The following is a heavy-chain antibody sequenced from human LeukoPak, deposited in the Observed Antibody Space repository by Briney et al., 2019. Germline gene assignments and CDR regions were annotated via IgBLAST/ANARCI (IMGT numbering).Heavy chain of an antibody. D-gene: IGHD2-21*02. CDR3: ASGSVVTALDR. Sequence: PSETLSLTCAVSGGSITTYYWTWIRQPPGQALEWIGYIYYTGNTKYNPSLESRVTTSIDTSKNEFSLKIYSVNAADTAVYFCASGSVVTALDRWGQGTLVTVSS. CDR1: GGSITTYY. CDR2: IYYTGNT. V-gene: IGHV4-59*01. J-gene: IGHJ4*02.